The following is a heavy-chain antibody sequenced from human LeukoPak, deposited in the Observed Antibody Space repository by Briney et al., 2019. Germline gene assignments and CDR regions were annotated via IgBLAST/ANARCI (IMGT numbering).Heavy chain of an antibody. CDR1: GCTFSSYV. J-gene: IGHJ5*02. CDR3: VGLRDYYYDSSGYPSGWFDP. V-gene: IGHV1-69*01. D-gene: IGHD3-22*01. CDR2: IIPIFGKG. Sequence: SVTVSCKASGCTFSSYVFGGVGQAPGRGREWMGGIIPIFGKGNNAQKFQGRVTITADESTSTAYMELSSLRSEDTAVYSCVGLRDYYYDSSGYPSGWFDPWGQGTLVTVSS.